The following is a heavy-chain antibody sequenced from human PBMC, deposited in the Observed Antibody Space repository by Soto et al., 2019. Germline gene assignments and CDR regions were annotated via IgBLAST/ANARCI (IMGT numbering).Heavy chain of an antibody. Sequence: ASVKISCKAPGSTFTGYYMHWVRQAPGQGLEWMGWINPNSGGTNYAQKFQGWVTMTRDTSISTAYMELSRLRSDDTAVSYCARGALGVIPARYGMEGWGQGTTVTVCS. CDR1: GSTFTGYY. D-gene: IGHD3-22*01. CDR2: INPNSGGT. V-gene: IGHV1-2*04. J-gene: IGHJ6*02. CDR3: ARGALGVIPARYGMEG.